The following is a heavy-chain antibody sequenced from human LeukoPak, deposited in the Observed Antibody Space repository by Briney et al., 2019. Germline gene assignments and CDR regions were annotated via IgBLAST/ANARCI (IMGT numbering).Heavy chain of an antibody. CDR1: GFTFSSYG. CDR3: AKGRGYCSGGSCYSGFDY. J-gene: IGHJ4*02. CDR2: ISYDGSNK. D-gene: IGHD2-15*01. Sequence: GGSLRLSCAASGFTFSSYGMHWVRQAPGKGLEWVAVISYDGSNKYYADSVKGRFTISRDNSKNTLYLQMNSLRAEDTAVYYCAKGRGYCSGGSCYSGFDYWGQGTLVTVSS. V-gene: IGHV3-30*18.